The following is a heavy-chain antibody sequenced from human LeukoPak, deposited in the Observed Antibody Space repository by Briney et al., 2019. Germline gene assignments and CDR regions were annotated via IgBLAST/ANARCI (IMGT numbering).Heavy chain of an antibody. CDR2: ITSKTYGGTG. J-gene: IGHJ4*02. D-gene: IGHD3-22*01. V-gene: IGHV3-49*03. CDR1: GFTFGDYA. CDR3: TRIKYHDTSGPLFDC. Sequence: PGGSLRLSCTASGFTFGDYAMNWFRQAPGKGLEWVGFITSKTYGGTGEYAASVKGRFILSRDDSKSIAYLQMNSLKTEDTAVYYCTRIKYHDTSGPLFDCWGQGALVTVSS.